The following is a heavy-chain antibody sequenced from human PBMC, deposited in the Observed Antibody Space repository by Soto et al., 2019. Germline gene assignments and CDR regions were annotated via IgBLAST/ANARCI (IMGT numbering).Heavy chain of an antibody. J-gene: IGHJ3*02. CDR3: AKDLEQWLVSNAFDI. CDR2: ISGSGGST. D-gene: IGHD6-19*01. CDR1: GFTVSSKY. Sequence: GGSLRLSCAASGFTVSSKYMSWVRQAPGKGLEWVSAISGSGGSTYYADSVKGRFTISRDNSKNTLYLQMNSLRAEDTAVYYCAKDLEQWLVSNAFDIWGQGTMVTV. V-gene: IGHV3-23*01.